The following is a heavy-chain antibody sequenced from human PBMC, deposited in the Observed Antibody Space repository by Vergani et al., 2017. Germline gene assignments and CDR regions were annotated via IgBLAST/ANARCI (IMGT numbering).Heavy chain of an antibody. CDR2: IWYDGSNK. V-gene: IGHV3-33*01. CDR3: ARDQRRDCTNGVCYVFVAFDI. J-gene: IGHJ3*02. Sequence: QVQLVESGGGVVQPGRSLRLSCAASGFTFSSYGMHWVRQAPGKGLEWVAVIWYDGSNKYYADSVKGRFTISRDNSKNTLYLQMNSLRAEDTAVYYCARDQRRDCTNGVCYVFVAFDIWGQGTMVTVSS. D-gene: IGHD2-8*01. CDR1: GFTFSSYG.